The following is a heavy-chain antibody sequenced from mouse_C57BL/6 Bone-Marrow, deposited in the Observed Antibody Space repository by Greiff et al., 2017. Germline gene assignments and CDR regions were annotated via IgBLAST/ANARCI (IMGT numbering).Heavy chain of an antibody. CDR1: GYTFTGYW. CDR2: IFPCSGGT. V-gene: IGHV1-9*01. CDR3: ARGLLDY. J-gene: IGHJ2*01. Sequence: VQLQQSGAELMKPGASVKLSCKATGYTFTGYWIDWVKQRPVHGLEWIGEIFPCSGGTNYNEKFKDKATFTADTSSSTAYMQLSSLTSEDSAVYYCARGLLDYWGQGTTLTVSS.